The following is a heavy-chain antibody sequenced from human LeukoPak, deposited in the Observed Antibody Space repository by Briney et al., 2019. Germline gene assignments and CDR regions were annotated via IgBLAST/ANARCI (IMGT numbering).Heavy chain of an antibody. CDR2: IYYSGST. CDR3: ARQAGVTMVRGVTRWFDP. J-gene: IGHJ5*02. Sequence: SETLSLTCTVSGASISSSSFYWGWIRQPPGRGLEWIGSIYYSGSTYYNPSLKSRVSISVDTSKNQLSLKLSSVTAADTAVYYCARQAGVTMVRGVTRWFDPWGQGTLVTVSS. D-gene: IGHD3-10*01. V-gene: IGHV4-39*01. CDR1: GASISSSSFY.